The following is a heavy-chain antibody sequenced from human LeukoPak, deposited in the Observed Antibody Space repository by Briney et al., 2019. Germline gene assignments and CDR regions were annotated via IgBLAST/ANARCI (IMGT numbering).Heavy chain of an antibody. J-gene: IGHJ5*02. CDR1: GGSISSYY. CDR3: ARGAVAGKMSWFDP. CDR2: IYYTGGT. D-gene: IGHD6-19*01. Sequence: SETLSLTCSVSGGSISSYYWSWIRQPPGKGLEWIGYIYYTGGTNYNPSLKSRVTISLDTSKTQFSLRLSSVTAADTAVYYCARGAVAGKMSWFDPWGQGTLVTVSS. V-gene: IGHV4-59*08.